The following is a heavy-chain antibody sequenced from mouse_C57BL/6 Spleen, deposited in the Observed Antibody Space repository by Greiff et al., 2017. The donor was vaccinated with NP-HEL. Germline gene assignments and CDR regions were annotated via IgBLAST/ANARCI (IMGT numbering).Heavy chain of an antibody. CDR1: GYAFSSYW. D-gene: IGHD2-5*01. V-gene: IGHV1-80*01. J-gene: IGHJ4*01. Sequence: VKLQESGAELVKPGASVKISCKASGYAFSSYWMNWVKQRPGKGLEWIGQIYPGDGDTNYNGKFKGKATLTADKSSSTAYMQLSSLTSEDSAVYFGARYPYYSNGRYAMDYWGQGTSVTVSS. CDR2: IYPGDGDT. CDR3: ARYPYYSNGRYAMDY.